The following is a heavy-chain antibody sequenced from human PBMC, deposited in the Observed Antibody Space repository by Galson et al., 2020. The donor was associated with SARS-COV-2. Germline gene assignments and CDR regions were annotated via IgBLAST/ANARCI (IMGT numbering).Heavy chain of an antibody. V-gene: IGHV3-9*01. CDR1: GFTFDDYA. D-gene: IGHD3-10*01. CDR2: ISWNSGSI. CDR3: ARGPFGWFGGVDV. Sequence: GGSLRLSCAASGFTFDDYAMHWVRQAPGQGLEWVSGISWNSGSIGYADSVKGRFTISRDNAKNSLYLQMNSLRAEDTALYYCARGPFGWFGGVDVWGQGTTVTVSS. J-gene: IGHJ6*02.